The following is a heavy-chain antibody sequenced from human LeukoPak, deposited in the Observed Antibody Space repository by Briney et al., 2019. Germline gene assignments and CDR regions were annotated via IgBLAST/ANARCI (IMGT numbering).Heavy chain of an antibody. Sequence: ASVRVSCKASGYTFTSHGISWVRQAPGQGLEWMGWISAYNGNTKYAQNLQGRVTMTTDTSTNTAYMELRSLRSDDTAVYHCARAPYCTSTSCYAGYYYYYYMDVWGKGTTVTVSS. V-gene: IGHV1-18*01. J-gene: IGHJ6*03. D-gene: IGHD2-2*01. CDR1: GYTFTSHG. CDR3: ARAPYCTSTSCYAGYYYYYYMDV. CDR2: ISAYNGNT.